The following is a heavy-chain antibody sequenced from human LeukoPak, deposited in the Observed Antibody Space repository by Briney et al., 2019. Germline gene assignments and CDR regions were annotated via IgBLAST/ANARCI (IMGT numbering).Heavy chain of an antibody. J-gene: IGHJ3*02. D-gene: IGHD2-15*01. CDR1: GYTFTSYY. Sequence: ASVKVSCKASGYTFTSYYMHWVRQAPGQGLEWMGIINPSGGSTSYAQKFQGRVTMTRDMSTSTVYMELSSLRSEDTAVYYCARDPGDCSGGSCYWAFDIWGQGTMVTVSS. CDR2: INPSGGST. V-gene: IGHV1-46*01. CDR3: ARDPGDCSGGSCYWAFDI.